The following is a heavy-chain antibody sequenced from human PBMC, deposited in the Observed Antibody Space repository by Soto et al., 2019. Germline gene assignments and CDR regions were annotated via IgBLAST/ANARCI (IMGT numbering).Heavy chain of an antibody. CDR2: IYPGDSDT. CDR3: ARTYGSGSYYIWFDP. CDR1: GYSFTSYW. J-gene: IGHJ5*02. Sequence: GESLKISCKGSGYSFTSYWIGWVRQMPGKGLEWMGIIYPGDSDTRYSPSFQGQVTISADKSISTAYLQWSSLKASDTAMYYCARTYGSGSYYIWFDPWGQGTLVTVSS. D-gene: IGHD3-10*01. V-gene: IGHV5-51*01.